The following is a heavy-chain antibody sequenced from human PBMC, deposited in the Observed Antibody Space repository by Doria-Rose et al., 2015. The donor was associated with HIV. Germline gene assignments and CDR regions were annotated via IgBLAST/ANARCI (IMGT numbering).Heavy chain of an antibody. Sequence: QVQLQESGPGLVKPSETLSLTCTVSGGSVASGTPYWDWIRQTPGKGLEWIGTIYYSGTTYYNPSLRVRVTISLHTSKNQYSLKLISVTAADTGVYYCAKQAVNWFDPWGQGTLVTVSS. V-gene: IGHV4-39*01. D-gene: IGHD6-25*01. CDR3: AKQAVNWFDP. CDR1: GGSVASGTPY. J-gene: IGHJ5*02. CDR2: IYYSGTT.